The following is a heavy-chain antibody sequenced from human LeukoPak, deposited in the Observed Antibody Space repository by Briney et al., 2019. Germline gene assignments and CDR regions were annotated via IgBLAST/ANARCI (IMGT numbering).Heavy chain of an antibody. Sequence: GGSLRLSCAASGFTFSSYWMSWVRQAPGKGLEWVANIKQDGSEKYYVDSVKGRFTISRDNAKNSLYLQMNSLRAEDTAVYYCASSRELPFFDYWGQGTLVTVSS. D-gene: IGHD1-26*01. J-gene: IGHJ4*02. CDR3: ASSRELPFFDY. CDR2: IKQDGSEK. CDR1: GFTFSSYW. V-gene: IGHV3-7*03.